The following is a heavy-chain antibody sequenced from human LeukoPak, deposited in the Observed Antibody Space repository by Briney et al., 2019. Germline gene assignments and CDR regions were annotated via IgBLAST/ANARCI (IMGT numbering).Heavy chain of an antibody. Sequence: GGSLRLSCAASGFSVRDFWMAWVRQAPGKGLEWVAHIKEDRTADYYVDSVKGRFGISKDDGKNSLHLQMNSLRVEDTAVYYCVRGGWELDYWGQGTLVTVSS. V-gene: IGHV3-7*01. J-gene: IGHJ4*02. D-gene: IGHD1-1*01. CDR2: IKEDRTAD. CDR1: GFSVRDFW. CDR3: VRGGWELDY.